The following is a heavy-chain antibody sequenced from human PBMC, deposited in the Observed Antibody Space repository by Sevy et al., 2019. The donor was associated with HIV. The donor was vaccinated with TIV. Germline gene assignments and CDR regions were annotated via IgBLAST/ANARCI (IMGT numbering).Heavy chain of an antibody. J-gene: IGHJ4*02. D-gene: IGHD6-6*01. CDR2: ISSSGSTI. CDR1: RFTFSDYY. Sequence: GGSLRLSCAASRFTFSDYYINWIRQAPGKGLEWDSYISSSGSTIYYADSVKGRFTISRDNAKNSVYLQMNSLRVEDTAVYYCASEDIADRHFDYWGQGALVTVSS. CDR3: ASEDIADRHFDY. V-gene: IGHV3-11*01.